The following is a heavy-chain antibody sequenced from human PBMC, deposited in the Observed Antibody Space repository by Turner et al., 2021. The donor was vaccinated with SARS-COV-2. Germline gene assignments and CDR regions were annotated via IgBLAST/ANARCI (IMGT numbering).Heavy chain of an antibody. V-gene: IGHV4-34*02. CDR2: DHPYGTS. D-gene: IGHD3-3*01. CDR1: GGSLSGYY. CDR3: ARGDDPRKSGVV. J-gene: IGHJ4*02. Sequence: QVHLQQWGAGPSKPSEPLSPVSAVNGGSLSGYYGTWIRQTPGKGLEGIEADHPYGTSYYNPSLKSRVSMSVDTAKNQFSLKLNSVTAADTAFYYCARGDDPRKSGVVWGQGTLVTVSS.